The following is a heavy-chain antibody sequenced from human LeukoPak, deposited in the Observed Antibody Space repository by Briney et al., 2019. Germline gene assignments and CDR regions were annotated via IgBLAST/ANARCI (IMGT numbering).Heavy chain of an antibody. CDR3: ARLYRGAFDY. CDR1: GGSISSGSYY. D-gene: IGHD1-14*01. V-gene: IGHV4-61*02. CDR2: IYTSGST. J-gene: IGHJ4*02. Sequence: SETLSLTCTVSGGSISSGSYYWSWIRQPAGKGLEWIGRIYTSGSTNYNPSLKSRVTISVDTSKNQFSLKLSSVTAADTAVYYCARLYRGAFDYWGQGTLVTVSS.